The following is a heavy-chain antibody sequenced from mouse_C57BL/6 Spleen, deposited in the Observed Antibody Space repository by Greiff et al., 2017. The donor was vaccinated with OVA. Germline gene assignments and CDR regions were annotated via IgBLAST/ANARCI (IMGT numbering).Heavy chain of an antibody. CDR2: IRNKANNHAT. Sequence: EVQGVESGGGLVQPGGSMKLSCAASGFTFSDAWMDWVRQSPETGLEWVAEIRNKANNHATYYAESVKGRFTISRDDSKSSVYLQMNSLRAEDTGIYYCTRKGLGPWFAYWGQGTLVTVSA. J-gene: IGHJ3*01. CDR3: TRKGLGPWFAY. V-gene: IGHV6-6*01. CDR1: GFTFSDAW.